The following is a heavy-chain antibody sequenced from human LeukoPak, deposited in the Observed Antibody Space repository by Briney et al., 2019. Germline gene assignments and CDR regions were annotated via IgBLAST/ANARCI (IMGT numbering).Heavy chain of an antibody. D-gene: IGHD5-18*01. CDR3: ARAGYGPFKVDY. CDR2: INHSGST. J-gene: IGHJ4*02. V-gene: IGHV4-34*01. CDR1: GVSFSGYY. Sequence: SETLSLTCAVYGVSFSGYYWSWIRQPPGKGLEWIGEINHSGSTNYNPSLKSRVTISVDTSKNQFSLKLSSVTAADTAVYYCARAGYGPFKVDYWGQGTLVTVSS.